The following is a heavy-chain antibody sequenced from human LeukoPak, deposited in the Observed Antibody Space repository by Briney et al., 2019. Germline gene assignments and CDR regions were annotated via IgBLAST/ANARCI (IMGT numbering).Heavy chain of an antibody. CDR1: GGSISSSSYY. CDR3: ARPVAYSSSWYVGYYFDY. CDR2: IYYSGST. D-gene: IGHD6-13*01. J-gene: IGHJ4*02. Sequence: PSETLSLTCTVSGGSISSSSYYWGWIRQPPGKGLEWIGSIYYSGSTYYNPSLKSRVTISVDTSKNQFSLKLSYVTAADTAVYYCARPVAYSSSWYVGYYFDYWGQGTLATVSS. V-gene: IGHV4-39*01.